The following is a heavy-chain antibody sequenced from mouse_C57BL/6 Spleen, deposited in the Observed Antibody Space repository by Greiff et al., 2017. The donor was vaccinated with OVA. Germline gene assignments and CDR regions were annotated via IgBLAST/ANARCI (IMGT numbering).Heavy chain of an antibody. CDR3: ARAYYSNYNYAMDY. V-gene: IGHV5-15*01. J-gene: IGHJ4*01. Sequence: EVKLVESGGGLVQPGGSLKLSCAASGFTFSDYGMAWVRQAPRKGPEWVAFISNLAYSIYYADTVTGRFTISRENAKNTLYLEMSSLRSEDTAMYYCARAYYSNYNYAMDYWGQGTSVTVSS. CDR2: ISNLAYSI. D-gene: IGHD2-5*01. CDR1: GFTFSDYG.